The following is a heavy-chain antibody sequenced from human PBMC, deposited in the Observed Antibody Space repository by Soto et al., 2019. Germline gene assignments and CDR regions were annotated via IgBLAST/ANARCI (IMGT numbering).Heavy chain of an antibody. CDR1: GYTFTYYA. CDR2: INADTGDT. CDR3: AGGDVSGYWPFDY. D-gene: IGHD3-22*01. Sequence: ASVKVSCKTSGYTFTYYAMHWGRQAPGQTPEWMGWINADTGDTKYSEKFQDRVTFTRDSSASTAYMELSSLTSEASAVYYCAGGDVSGYWPFDYWGKGTPVTVSS. J-gene: IGHJ4*02. V-gene: IGHV1-3*01.